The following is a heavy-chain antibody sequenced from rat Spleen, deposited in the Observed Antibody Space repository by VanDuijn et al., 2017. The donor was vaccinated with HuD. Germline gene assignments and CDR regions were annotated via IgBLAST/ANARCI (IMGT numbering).Heavy chain of an antibody. J-gene: IGHJ2*01. CDR3: VRQGYYYSTYIFYFDY. CDR1: GFTFSDYA. D-gene: IGHD1-2*01. Sequence: EVQLVESGGGLVQPGRSLKLSCAAPGFTFSDYAMAWVRQAPKKGLEWVATITTGGGKSYYRDSVKGRFTLSRDNAEKTQYLQMDSLKSEDTATYYCVRQGYYYSTYIFYFDYWGQGVMVTVSS. V-gene: IGHV5S13*01. CDR2: ITTGGGKS.